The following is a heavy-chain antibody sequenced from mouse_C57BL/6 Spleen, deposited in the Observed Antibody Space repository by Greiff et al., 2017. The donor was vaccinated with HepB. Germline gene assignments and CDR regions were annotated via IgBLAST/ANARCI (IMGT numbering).Heavy chain of an antibody. D-gene: IGHD2-4*01. CDR2: INPNNGGT. J-gene: IGHJ3*01. V-gene: IGHV1-18*01. Sequence: EVQLQQSGPELVKPGASVKIPCKASGYTFTDYNMDWVKQSHGKSLEWIGDINPNNGGTIYNQKFKGKATLTVDKSSSTAYMELRSLTSEDTAVYYCAIDIYYDHEGFAYWGQGTLVTVSA. CDR1: GYTFTDYN. CDR3: AIDIYYDHEGFAY.